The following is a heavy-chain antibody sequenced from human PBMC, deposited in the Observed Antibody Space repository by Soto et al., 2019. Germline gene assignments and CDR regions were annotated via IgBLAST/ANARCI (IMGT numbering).Heavy chain of an antibody. Sequence: EVQLLESGGGLVQPGESLRLSCAASGFTFSSYAMSWVRQAPGKGLEWVSSISGSGGITYYADSVKGRFTISRDNYINTLILQMNRLRAEDTAVYYCERVWERTVTTRKYFYGMDVWGQGTTVTVSS. D-gene: IGHD4-17*01. CDR2: ISGSGGIT. CDR3: ERVWERTVTTRKYFYGMDV. V-gene: IGHV3-23*01. J-gene: IGHJ6*02. CDR1: GFTFSSYA.